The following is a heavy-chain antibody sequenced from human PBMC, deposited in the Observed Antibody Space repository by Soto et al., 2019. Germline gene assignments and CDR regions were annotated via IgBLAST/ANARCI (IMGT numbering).Heavy chain of an antibody. CDR1: GGSVNNSSYH. V-gene: IGHV4-39*02. CDR2: LFYRGTT. Sequence: TSETLSLTCKVSGGSVNNSSYHWGWIRQTPGKGLEWIATLFYRGTTDYNSALRSRATMSVDTSRDHFSLTLSSVTVADTAVYFRFGVLAATLDSWGHGTPVSVSS. CDR3: FGVLAATLDS. D-gene: IGHD3-16*01. J-gene: IGHJ4*03.